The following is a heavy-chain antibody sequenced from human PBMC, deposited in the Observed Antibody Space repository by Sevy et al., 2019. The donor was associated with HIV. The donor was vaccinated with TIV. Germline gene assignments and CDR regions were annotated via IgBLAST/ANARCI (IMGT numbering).Heavy chain of an antibody. D-gene: IGHD3-9*01. CDR1: GGSISPYY. CDR2: ISYTGST. V-gene: IGHV4-59*01. Sequence: SETLSLTCTVSGGSISPYYWNWIRQPPGKGLEWIGYISYTGSTNYNPSLKSRVTLSLDTSKNQFSLKLKSVTAADTALYYCARDFSQYAGYFDHLGQGMLVTVSS. CDR3: ARDFSQYAGYFDH. J-gene: IGHJ5*02.